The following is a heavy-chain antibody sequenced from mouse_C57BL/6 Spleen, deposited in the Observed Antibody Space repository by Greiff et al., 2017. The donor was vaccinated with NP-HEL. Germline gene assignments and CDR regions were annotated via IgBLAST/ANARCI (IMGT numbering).Heavy chain of an antibody. CDR3: ARSSHDGGNYYAMDY. CDR1: GYAFTNYL. Sequence: QVQLQESGAELVRPGTSVKVSCKASGYAFTNYLIEWVKQRPGQGLEWIGVINPGSGGTNYNEKFKGKATLTADTSSSTAYMQLSSLTSEDSAVYFCARSSHDGGNYYAMDYWGQGTSVTVSS. V-gene: IGHV1-54*01. CDR2: INPGSGGT. D-gene: IGHD2-12*01. J-gene: IGHJ4*01.